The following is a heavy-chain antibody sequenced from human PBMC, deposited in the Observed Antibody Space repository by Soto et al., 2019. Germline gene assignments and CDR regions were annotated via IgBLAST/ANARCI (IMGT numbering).Heavy chain of an antibody. CDR2: IYYSGST. V-gene: IGHV4-39*01. CDR3: AGHAISRYSSGSWFDP. CDR1: GGSISSSSYY. Sequence: PSETLSLTCTVSGGSISSSSYYWGWIRQPPGKGLEWIGSIYYSGSTYYNPSLKSRVTISVDTSKNQFSLKLSSVTAADTAVYYCAGHAISRYSSGSWFDPWGQGTLVTVSS. J-gene: IGHJ5*02. D-gene: IGHD6-19*01.